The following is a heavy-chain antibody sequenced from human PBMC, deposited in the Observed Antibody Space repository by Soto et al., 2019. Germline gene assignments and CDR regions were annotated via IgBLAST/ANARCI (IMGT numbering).Heavy chain of an antibody. J-gene: IGHJ4*02. CDR2: IWYDGSNK. CDR3: ARDPSNIVGASSFDY. V-gene: IGHV3-33*01. CDR1: GFTFSSYG. D-gene: IGHD1-26*01. Sequence: GGSLRLSCAASGFTFSSYGMHWVRQAPGKGLEWVAVIWYDGSNKYYADSVKGRFTISRDNSKNTLYLQMNSLRAEDTAVYYCARDPSNIVGASSFDYWGQGTLVTVSS.